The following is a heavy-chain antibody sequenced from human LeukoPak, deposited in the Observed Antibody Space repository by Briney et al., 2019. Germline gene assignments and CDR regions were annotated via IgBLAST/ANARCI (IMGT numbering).Heavy chain of an antibody. CDR1: GGSISSGGYY. CDR2: IYHSGST. CDR3: ARERGITIFGVVSPDAFDI. V-gene: IGHV4-30-2*01. J-gene: IGHJ3*02. Sequence: SQTLSLTCTVSGGSISSGGYYWSCIRQPPGKGLECIGYIYHSGSTYYNPSLKSRVTISVDRSKNQFSLKLSSVTAADTAVYYCARERGITIFGVVSPDAFDIWGQGTMVTVSS. D-gene: IGHD3-3*01.